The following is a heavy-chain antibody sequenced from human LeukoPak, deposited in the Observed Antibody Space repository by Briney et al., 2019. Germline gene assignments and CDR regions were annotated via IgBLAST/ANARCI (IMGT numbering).Heavy chain of an antibody. CDR1: RGTFSSYA. D-gene: IGHD3-3*02. CDR3: ARGSIHYYMDV. CDR2: IIPIFGTE. V-gene: IGHV1-69*13. J-gene: IGHJ6*03. Sequence: SVKVSCKASRGTFSSYAISWVRQAPGQGLEWMGGIIPIFGTENYAQKFWGRVTITADESTRTAYMELSSLRSEDSAVYYCARGSIHYYMDVWGKGTTVTVSS.